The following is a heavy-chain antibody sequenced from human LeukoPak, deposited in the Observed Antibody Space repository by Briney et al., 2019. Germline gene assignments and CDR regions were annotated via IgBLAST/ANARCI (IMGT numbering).Heavy chain of an antibody. J-gene: IGHJ3*02. D-gene: IGHD3-22*01. CDR1: GGSISSYY. V-gene: IGHV4-4*09. CDR3: ARGRIVVVIPDAFDI. Sequence: SETLSLTCTVSGGSISSYYWSWIRQPPGKGLEWIGYIYTSGSTNYNPSLKSRVTISVDTSKNQFSLKLSSVTAADTAVYYCARGRIVVVIPDAFDIWGQGTMVTVSS. CDR2: IYTSGST.